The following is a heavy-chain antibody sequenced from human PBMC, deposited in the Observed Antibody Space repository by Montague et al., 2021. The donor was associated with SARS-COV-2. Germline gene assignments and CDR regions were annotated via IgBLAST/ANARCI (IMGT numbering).Heavy chain of an antibody. CDR3: ARTHYDILPGYYYDMDV. CDR2: IDWDDDK. J-gene: IGHJ6*02. CDR1: GFSLSTSGMC. Sequence: VKPTQTLTLTCTFSGFSLSTSGMCVSWIRQPPGKALGWLARIDWDDDKYYSTSLKTRLTISKDTSKNQVVLTMTNMDPVDTATYYCARTHYDILPGYYYDMDVWGQGTTVTVSS. D-gene: IGHD3-9*01. V-gene: IGHV2-70*11.